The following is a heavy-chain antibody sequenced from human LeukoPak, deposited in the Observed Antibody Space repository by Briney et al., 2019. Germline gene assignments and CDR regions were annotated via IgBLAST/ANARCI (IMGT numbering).Heavy chain of an antibody. J-gene: IGHJ3*02. CDR3: ARVFSEGAMIAWDAFDI. CDR2: IYTSGST. D-gene: IGHD1-26*01. Sequence: SETLSLTCTVSGGSISSGSYYWSWIRQPAGKGLEWIGRIYTSGSTNYNPSLKSRVTISVDTSKNQFSLKLSSVTAADTAVYYCARVFSEGAMIAWDAFDIWGQGTMVTVSS. V-gene: IGHV4-61*02. CDR1: GGSISSGSYY.